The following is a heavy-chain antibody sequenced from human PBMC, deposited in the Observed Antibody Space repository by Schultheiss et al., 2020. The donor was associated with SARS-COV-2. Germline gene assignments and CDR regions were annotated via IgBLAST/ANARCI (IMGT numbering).Heavy chain of an antibody. CDR3: ARQHCSSTSCYLGGNWFDP. V-gene: IGHV4-4*07. J-gene: IGHJ5*02. Sequence: SETLSLTCTVSGGSISSYYWSWIRQPAGKGLEWIGRIYTSGSTNYNPSLKSRVTMSVDTSKNQFSLKLSSVTAADTAVYYCARQHCSSTSCYLGGNWFDPWGQGTLVTVSS. CDR1: GGSISSYY. CDR2: IYTSGST. D-gene: IGHD2-2*01.